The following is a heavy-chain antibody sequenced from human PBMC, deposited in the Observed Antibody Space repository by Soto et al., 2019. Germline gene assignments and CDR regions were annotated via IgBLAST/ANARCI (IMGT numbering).Heavy chain of an antibody. CDR3: GRGFTGSAGRFDR. J-gene: IGHJ5*02. CDR1: GYKFATYW. V-gene: IGHV5-51*06. Sequence: GESLKISCKGFGYKFATYWIAWVRQVPVRGLEWMGIIYPFKSKTIYSPSFQGLVSISADTSLNTAYLQWDSLRASDTAIYYCGRGFTGSAGRFDRWGKETVVTTSS. CDR2: IYPFKSKT. D-gene: IGHD2-8*02.